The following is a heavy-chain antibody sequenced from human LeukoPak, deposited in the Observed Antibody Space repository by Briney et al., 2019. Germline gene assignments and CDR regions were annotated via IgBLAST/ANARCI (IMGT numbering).Heavy chain of an antibody. CDR1: GGSISSGGYY. J-gene: IGHJ4*02. V-gene: IGHV4-31*03. CDR2: IYYSGST. Sequence: SETLSLTCTVSGGSISSGGYYWSWIRQHPGKGLEWIGYIYYSGSTYYNPSLKSRVTISVDTSKNQFSLKLSSVTAADTAVYYCAMTYYDILTGYRPFDYWGQGTLVTVSS. CDR3: AMTYYDILTGYRPFDY. D-gene: IGHD3-9*01.